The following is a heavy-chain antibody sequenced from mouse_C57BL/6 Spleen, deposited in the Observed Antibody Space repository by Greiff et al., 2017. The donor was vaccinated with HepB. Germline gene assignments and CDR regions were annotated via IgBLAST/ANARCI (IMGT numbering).Heavy chain of an antibody. Sequence: VQLQQSGAELVKPGASVKLSCKASGYTFTEYTIHWVKQRSGQGLEWIGGFYPGSGSIKYNEKFKGKATLTADTSSSTAYMELSSLTSEDSAVYFCARHEEYGYSNCFIDYWGQGTSVTVSS. V-gene: IGHV1-62-2*01. D-gene: IGHD2-5*01. J-gene: IGHJ4*01. CDR1: GYTFTEYT. CDR3: ARHEEYGYSNCFIDY. CDR2: FYPGSGSI.